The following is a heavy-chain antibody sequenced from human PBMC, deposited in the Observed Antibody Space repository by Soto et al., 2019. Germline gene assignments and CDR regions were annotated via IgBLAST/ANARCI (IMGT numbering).Heavy chain of an antibody. J-gene: IGHJ6*02. CDR1: GYSFTSYW. CDR2: IDPSDSYT. D-gene: IGHD6-6*01. Sequence: GESLKISCKGSGYSFTSYWISWVRQMPGKGLEWMGRIDPSDSYTNYSPSFQGHVTISADKSISTAYMKWSSLKASDTAMYYCARHSSYSSSSNYYYYGMDVWGQGTTVTVSS. CDR3: ARHSSYSSSSNYYYYGMDV. V-gene: IGHV5-10-1*01.